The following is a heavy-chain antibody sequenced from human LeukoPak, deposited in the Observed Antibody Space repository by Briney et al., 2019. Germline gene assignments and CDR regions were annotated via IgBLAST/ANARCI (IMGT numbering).Heavy chain of an antibody. D-gene: IGHD5-12*01. CDR3: ARARGYDYYY. CDR1: GFTFSSYS. Sequence: GSLRLSCAASGFTFSSYSMNWVRQAPGKGLEWIGEINHSGSTNYNPSLKSRVTISVDTSKNQFSLKLSSVTAADTAVYYCARARGYDYYYWGQGTLVTVSS. CDR2: INHSGST. V-gene: IGHV4-34*01. J-gene: IGHJ4*02.